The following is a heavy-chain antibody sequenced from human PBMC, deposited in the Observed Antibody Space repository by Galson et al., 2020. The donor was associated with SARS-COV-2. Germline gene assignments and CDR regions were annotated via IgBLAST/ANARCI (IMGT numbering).Heavy chain of an antibody. J-gene: IGHJ5*02. CDR2: STFTRNT. CDR3: ARDQRSYYETSGYHTWFDP. CDR1: GGSISSGDYY. Sequence: ASETLSLTCTVSGGSISSGDYYWSWIRQLPGKGLEWIGYSTFTRNTYYNPSLRSRLTISVDTSKNQLSLKLSSVTAADTAVYYCARDQRSYYETSGYHTWFDPWGQGALVTVSS. D-gene: IGHD3-22*01. V-gene: IGHV4-31*03.